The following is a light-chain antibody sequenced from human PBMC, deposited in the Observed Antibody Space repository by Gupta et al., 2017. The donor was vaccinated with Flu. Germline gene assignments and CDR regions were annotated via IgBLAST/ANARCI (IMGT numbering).Light chain of an antibody. CDR2: RDY. CDR3: QVWDSSTAI. J-gene: IGLJ2*01. V-gene: IGLV3-9*02. CDR1: DIGNKG. Sequence: TWEGSDIGNKGVHWYQQRPDQAPVLVIYRDYRRPSGIPERISGSTSGNTATLVVSSAQAGDEAEYFCQVWDSSTAIFGGGTKLTVL.